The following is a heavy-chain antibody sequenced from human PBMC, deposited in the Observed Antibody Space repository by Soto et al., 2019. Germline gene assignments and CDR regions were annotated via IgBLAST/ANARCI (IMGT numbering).Heavy chain of an antibody. CDR1: GFNFSYNA. J-gene: IGHJ6*02. V-gene: IGHV3-23*01. Sequence: GGSLRLSCLASGFNFSYNAMSWVRQAPGKGLEWVSALPERGSSPYYADSVKGRFTISRDNSKNSLYLQMNSLRAEDTAVYYCAKMTSGSYGRNYGMDVWGQGTTVTVSS. CDR3: AKMTSGSYGRNYGMDV. CDR2: LPERGSSP. D-gene: IGHD5-18*01.